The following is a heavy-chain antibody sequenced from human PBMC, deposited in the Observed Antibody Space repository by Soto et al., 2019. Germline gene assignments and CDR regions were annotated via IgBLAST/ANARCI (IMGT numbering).Heavy chain of an antibody. CDR3: ARHDCSGRSCETWFDP. V-gene: IGHV4-39*01. D-gene: IGHD2-15*01. Sequence: SETLSLTCTLSGGSINSSRSYWGWIRQPPGKGLEWIGSIFYSGTTDYNPSLKSRATISIDRSKNQFSLTMNSVSASDTALYYCARHDCSGRSCETWFDPWGQGTLVTVSS. CDR1: GGSINSSRSY. CDR2: IFYSGTT. J-gene: IGHJ5*02.